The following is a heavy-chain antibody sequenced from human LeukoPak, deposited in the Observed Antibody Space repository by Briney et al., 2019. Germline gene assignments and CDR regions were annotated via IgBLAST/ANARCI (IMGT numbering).Heavy chain of an antibody. D-gene: IGHD3-10*01. CDR1: GFTFDDYA. CDR3: ARESGFRGDAFDI. Sequence: PGGSLRLSCAASGFTFDDYAMHWVRQAPGKGLEWVSGISWNSGSIGYADSVKGRFTISRDNAKNSLYLQMNSLRAEDTAVYYCARESGFRGDAFDIWGQGTMVTVSS. CDR2: ISWNSGSI. V-gene: IGHV3-9*01. J-gene: IGHJ3*02.